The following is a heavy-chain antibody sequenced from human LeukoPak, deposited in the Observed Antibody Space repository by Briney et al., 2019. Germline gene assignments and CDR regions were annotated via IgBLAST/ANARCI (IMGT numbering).Heavy chain of an antibody. CDR3: AKRLVYTSSWYYFDY. J-gene: IGHJ4*02. CDR1: GFPFSNYG. Sequence: PGRSLRLSCAASGFPFSNYGMHWVRQAPGKGLEWVAVISSDGSDKYYADSVKGRFTISRDNSKNTLYLQMNSLRAEDTAVYYCAKRLVYTSSWYYFDYWGQGTLVTVSS. V-gene: IGHV3-30*18. D-gene: IGHD6-13*01. CDR2: ISSDGSDK.